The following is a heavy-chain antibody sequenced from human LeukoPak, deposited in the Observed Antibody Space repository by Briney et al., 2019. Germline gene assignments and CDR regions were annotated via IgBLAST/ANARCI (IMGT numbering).Heavy chain of an antibody. CDR1: GYTLTELS. Sequence: ASVKVSCKVSGYTLTELSMHWVRQAPGKGLEWMGGFDPEDGETIYAQKFQGRVTMTEDTSTDTAYMELSSLRSEDTDVYYCARXRYGDYINWFDPWGQGTLVTVSS. CDR2: FDPEDGET. CDR3: ARXRYGDYINWFDP. V-gene: IGHV1-24*01. J-gene: IGHJ5*02. D-gene: IGHD4-17*01.